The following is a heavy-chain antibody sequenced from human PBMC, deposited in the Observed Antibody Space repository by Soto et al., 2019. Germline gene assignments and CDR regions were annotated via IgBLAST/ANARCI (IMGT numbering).Heavy chain of an antibody. CDR3: DRQAQEVTTPPYFHY. V-gene: IGHV4-59*08. J-gene: IGHJ4*02. CDR2: IYCRGST. Sequence: SETLSLTCTVSGGSLSRYYWSWIRQPPGKGLEWIDYIYCRGSTNYIPTLKSRVTIPVDTTKNQFSLKLSAATAADTAVYYCDRQAQEVTTPPYFHYWGQGTLVTVSS. CDR1: GGSLSRYY. D-gene: IGHD4-17*01.